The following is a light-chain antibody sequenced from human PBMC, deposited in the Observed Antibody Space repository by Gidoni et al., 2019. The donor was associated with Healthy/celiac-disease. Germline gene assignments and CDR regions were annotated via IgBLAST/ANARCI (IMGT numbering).Light chain of an antibody. J-gene: IGKJ4*01. Sequence: IQMPPSPSSLSASVGDRVTITCRASQSISSYLNWYQQKPGKAPKLLIYAASSLQSGVPSRFSGSGSGTDFTLTISSLQPEDFATYYCQQSYSTPTFGGGTKVEIK. CDR3: QQSYSTPT. V-gene: IGKV1-39*01. CDR2: AAS. CDR1: QSISSY.